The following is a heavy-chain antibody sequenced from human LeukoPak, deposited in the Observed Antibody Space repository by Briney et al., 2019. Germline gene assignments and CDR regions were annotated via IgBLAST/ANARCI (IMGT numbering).Heavy chain of an antibody. Sequence: ASVKVSCKASGGTFSSYAISWVRQAPGQGLGWMGRIIPIFGTANYAQKFQGRVTITTDESTSTAYMELSSLRSEDTAVYYCAREGYSSGRNPDYWGQGTLVTVSS. CDR1: GGTFSSYA. CDR2: IIPIFGTA. CDR3: AREGYSSGRNPDY. D-gene: IGHD6-19*01. J-gene: IGHJ4*02. V-gene: IGHV1-69*05.